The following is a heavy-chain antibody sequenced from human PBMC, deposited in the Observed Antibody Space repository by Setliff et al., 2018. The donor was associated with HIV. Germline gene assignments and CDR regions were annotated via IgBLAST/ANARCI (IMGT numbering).Heavy chain of an antibody. Sequence: PSETLSLTCAVSGYSISSSHWWGWIRQPPGKGLEWIGYIYYSGSTNYNPSLKSRVTMSVDTSKNRFSLKLGSVTAADTAVYYCAGVLSSGYYDGPWGQGTLVTVS. CDR2: IYYSGST. J-gene: IGHJ5*02. CDR1: GYSISSSHW. V-gene: IGHV4-28*03. D-gene: IGHD3-22*01. CDR3: AGVLSSGYYDGP.